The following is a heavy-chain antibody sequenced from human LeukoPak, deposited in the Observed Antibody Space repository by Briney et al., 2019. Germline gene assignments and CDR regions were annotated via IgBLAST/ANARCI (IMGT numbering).Heavy chain of an antibody. D-gene: IGHD5-12*01. CDR1: GGSFSDYS. CDR3: VRSGYDYDWFDP. V-gene: IGHV1-69*08. J-gene: IGHJ5*02. CDR2: IIAILDTA. Sequence: SVKVSCKASGGSFSDYSISWVRQAPGQGLEWMGRIIAILDTAHYAQKFQGRFTITADKSTTTVYMELSSLRSDDTAVYYRVRSGYDYDWFDPWGQGTLVTVSS.